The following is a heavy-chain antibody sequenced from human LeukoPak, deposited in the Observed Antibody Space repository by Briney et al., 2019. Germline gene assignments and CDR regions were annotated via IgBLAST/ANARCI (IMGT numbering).Heavy chain of an antibody. J-gene: IGHJ4*02. CDR3: ARVFRAAAVDY. V-gene: IGHV4-59*01. Sequence: NASETLSLTCTVSGGSISSYYWSWIRQPPGKGLDWIGFIYHNGRTDYNPSLKSRVTISADTSKNQFSLRLSSVTAADTAVYYCARVFRAAAVDYWGQGTLVTVSS. CDR2: IYHNGRT. D-gene: IGHD6-13*01. CDR1: GGSISSYY.